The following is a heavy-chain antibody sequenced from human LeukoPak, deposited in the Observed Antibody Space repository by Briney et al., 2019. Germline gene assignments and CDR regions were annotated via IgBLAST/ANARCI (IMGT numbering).Heavy chain of an antibody. D-gene: IGHD4-17*01. CDR3: ARDSDDYGDSFDF. CDR1: GFTFSDYY. J-gene: IGHJ4*02. Sequence: GGSLRLSCAASGFTFSDYYMSWIRQAPGKGLECVSYISSSGSTIYYADSVKGRFTISRDNAKNSLYLQMNSLRAEDTAVYYCARDSDDYGDSFDFWGQGTLVTVSS. V-gene: IGHV3-11*01. CDR2: ISSSGSTI.